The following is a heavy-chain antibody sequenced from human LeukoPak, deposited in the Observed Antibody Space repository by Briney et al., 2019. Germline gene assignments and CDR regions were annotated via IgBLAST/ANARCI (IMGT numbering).Heavy chain of an antibody. Sequence: GESLKISCKGSGYSFTSYWIGWVRQMPGKGLEWIGIIYPGDSDTRYSPSFQGQVTISADKSISTAYLQWSSLKASDTAMYYCARLRYCSGGSCFKNFDYWGQGTLVTVSS. CDR2: IYPGDSDT. CDR1: GYSFTSYW. J-gene: IGHJ4*02. CDR3: ARLRYCSGGSCFKNFDY. V-gene: IGHV5-51*01. D-gene: IGHD2-15*01.